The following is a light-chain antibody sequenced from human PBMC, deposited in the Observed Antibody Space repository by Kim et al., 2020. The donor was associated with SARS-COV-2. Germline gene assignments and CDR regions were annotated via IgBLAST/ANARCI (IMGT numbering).Light chain of an antibody. CDR2: DVN. Sequence: GQSITISCTGTSSDVGGYNYVPWYQRHPGRAPNLMIYDVNKRPSGVSLRLSGSKSGNTASLTISGLQAEDEADYYCSSYANNGDVVFGGGTQLTVL. CDR3: SSYANNGDVV. V-gene: IGLV2-14*01. CDR1: SSDVGGYNY. J-gene: IGLJ2*01.